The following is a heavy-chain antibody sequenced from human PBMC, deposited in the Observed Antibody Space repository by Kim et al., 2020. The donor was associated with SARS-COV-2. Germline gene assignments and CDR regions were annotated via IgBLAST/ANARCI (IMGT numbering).Heavy chain of an antibody. CDR3: TPRSYSGAFDI. CDR1: GFIFSNAW. J-gene: IGHJ3*02. D-gene: IGHD1-26*01. Sequence: GGSLRLSCAASGFIFSNAWMSWVRQAPGKGLEWVGRIKSKTDGGTTDYAAPVKGRFTISRDDSKNTLYLQMNSLKTEDTAVYYCTPRSYSGAFDIWGQGTMVTVSS. V-gene: IGHV3-15*01. CDR2: IKSKTDGGTT.